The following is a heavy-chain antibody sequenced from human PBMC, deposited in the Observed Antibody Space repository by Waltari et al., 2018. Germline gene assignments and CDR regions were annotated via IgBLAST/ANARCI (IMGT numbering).Heavy chain of an antibody. D-gene: IGHD1-20*01. CDR2: FDPEDGEA. CDR1: GLALTELS. J-gene: IGHJ4*02. Sequence: QVQLVQSGAEGKKPGASVKVSGKVSGLALTELSMHWVRQAPGKGLEWMGQFDPEDGEAIYAQKFQGRVTMTEDTSSDTAYMEMSGLRSGDTALYYCATVYKWNPAFDFWGQGTLVTVSS. CDR3: ATVYKWNPAFDF. V-gene: IGHV1-24*01.